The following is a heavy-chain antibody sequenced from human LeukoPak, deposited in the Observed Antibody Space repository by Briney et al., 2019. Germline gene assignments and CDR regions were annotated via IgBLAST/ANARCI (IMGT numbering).Heavy chain of an antibody. CDR3: AKDRSFWSGYYDY. CDR2: ISWNSGSI. V-gene: IGHV3-9*03. D-gene: IGHD3-3*01. J-gene: IGHJ4*02. Sequence: GISWNSGSIGYADSVKGRFTISRDNAKNSLYLQMNSLRAEDMALYYCAKDRSFWSGYYDYWGQGTLVTVSS.